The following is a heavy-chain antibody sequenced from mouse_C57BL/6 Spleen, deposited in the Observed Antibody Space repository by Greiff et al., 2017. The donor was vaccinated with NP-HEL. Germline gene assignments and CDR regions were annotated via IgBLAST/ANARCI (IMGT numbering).Heavy chain of an antibody. V-gene: IGHV5-6*01. CDR3: AGLECLLWSLCHAMDY. D-gene: IGHD2-1*01. CDR1: GFTFSSYG. CDR2: ISSGGSYT. Sequence: EVTLVESGGDLVKPGGSLKLSCAASGFTFSSYGMSWVRQTPDKRLEWVATISSGGSYTYYPDSVKGRFTFSRDNDTTTPYLQMTSQKSEYTPMSYCAGLECLLWSLCHAMDYWGQGTSVTVSS. J-gene: IGHJ4*01.